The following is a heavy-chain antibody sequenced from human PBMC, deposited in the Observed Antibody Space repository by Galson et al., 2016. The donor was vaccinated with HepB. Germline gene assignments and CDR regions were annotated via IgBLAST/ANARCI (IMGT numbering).Heavy chain of an antibody. Sequence: SETLSLTCAVSGGSLSTNNWWSWVRQPPGKGLEWIGQIHHTGLSYFNPSLKSRVTMSVDKSSNQVSLKLSSVTAADTAVYYCAREAPADYFDYGGRGTLVTVSS. D-gene: IGHD6-13*01. CDR1: GGSLSTNNW. CDR3: AREAPADYFDY. J-gene: IGHJ4*02. CDR2: IHHTGLS. V-gene: IGHV4-4*02.